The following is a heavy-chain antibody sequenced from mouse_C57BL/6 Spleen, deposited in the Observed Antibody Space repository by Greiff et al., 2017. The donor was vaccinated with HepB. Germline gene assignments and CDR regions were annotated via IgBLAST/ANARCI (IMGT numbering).Heavy chain of an antibody. CDR1: GYTFTSYW. CDR2: IHPNSGST. V-gene: IGHV1-64*01. J-gene: IGHJ3*01. D-gene: IGHD5-1-1*01. CDR3: AREGDTVVAY. Sequence: VQLQQSGAELVKPGASVKLSCKASGYTFTSYWMHWVKQRPGPGLEWIGMIHPNSGSTNYNEKFKSKATLTVDKSSSTAYLHSSSLTSQDSAVYYCAREGDTVVAYWGQGTLVTGSA.